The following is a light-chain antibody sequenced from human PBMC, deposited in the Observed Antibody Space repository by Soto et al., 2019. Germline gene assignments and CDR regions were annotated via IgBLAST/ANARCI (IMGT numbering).Light chain of an antibody. V-gene: IGKV3-20*01. Sequence: EIVLTQSPGTLSLSPGERATLSCRASQSVSSSFLAWYQQKPGQAPRLLIYGASSRATGLPDRFSGSGSGTDFTLTISRLEPEDFAVYYCQQYSTPPWTFGQGTRVEIK. CDR3: QQYSTPPWT. J-gene: IGKJ1*01. CDR1: QSVSSSF. CDR2: GAS.